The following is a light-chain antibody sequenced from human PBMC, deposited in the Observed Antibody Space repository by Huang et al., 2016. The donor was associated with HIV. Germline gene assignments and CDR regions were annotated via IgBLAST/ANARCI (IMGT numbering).Light chain of an antibody. CDR1: QSLASA. CDR3: QQYNKWPLT. CDR2: GAS. Sequence: MQSPATLSVSPGESASLFCRASQSLASALAWYPQKPGQAPRRLLYGASTRATGIPARFSGSGSETVFTLTINSLQSEDFAVYFCQQYNKWPLTFGGGTKVEIK. J-gene: IGKJ4*01. V-gene: IGKV3-15*01.